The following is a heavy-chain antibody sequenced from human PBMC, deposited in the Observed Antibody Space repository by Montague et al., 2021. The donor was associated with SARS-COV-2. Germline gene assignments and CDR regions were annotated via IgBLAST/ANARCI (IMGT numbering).Heavy chain of an antibody. CDR2: VSGSGVDT. CDR1: GFTFDSYA. D-gene: IGHD6-19*01. V-gene: IGHV3-23*01. Sequence: SLRLSCAASGFTFDSYAMSWVRQPPGKGLQWVSIVSGSGVDTYYADSVKGRFTISRDNSKNTLYLQLNSLRAEDTAVYYCARDRQQWLLGSYFDCWGQGTLVTVSS. J-gene: IGHJ4*02. CDR3: ARDRQQWLLGSYFDC.